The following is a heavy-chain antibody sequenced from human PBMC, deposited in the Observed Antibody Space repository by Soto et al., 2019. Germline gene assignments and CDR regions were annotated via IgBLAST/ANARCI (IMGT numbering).Heavy chain of an antibody. CDR1: GFTFIKYA. Sequence: EVQLLESGGGLVQPGESLRLSCEASGFTFIKYAMSWVRQAPGKGLEWVSALGGNGRSAYYADSVKGRFTISRDDSKNTLYLQMNSMRAEDTAVYYCAAERMAGSFAYWGQGTLVTVSS. V-gene: IGHV3-23*01. CDR3: AAERMAGSFAY. D-gene: IGHD2-8*01. J-gene: IGHJ4*02. CDR2: LGGNGRSA.